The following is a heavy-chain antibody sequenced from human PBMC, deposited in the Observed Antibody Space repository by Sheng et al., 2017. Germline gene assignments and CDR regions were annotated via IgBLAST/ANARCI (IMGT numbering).Heavy chain of an antibody. V-gene: IGHV3-30*18. D-gene: IGHD6-19*01. CDR3: AKDASGSGWYFFDY. J-gene: IGHJ4*02. CDR1: GFTFNTYG. Sequence: QVQLVESGGGVVQPGGPRNLSCAASGFTFNTYGMHWVRQAPGKGLEWVAVISYDGSNKYYADSVKGRFTISRDNSKNTVYLQMNSLRVEDTAIYYCAKDASGSGWYFFDYWGRGTLVTVSS. CDR2: ISYDGSNK.